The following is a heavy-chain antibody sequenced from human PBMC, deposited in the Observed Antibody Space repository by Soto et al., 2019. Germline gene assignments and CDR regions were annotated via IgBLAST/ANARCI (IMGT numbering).Heavy chain of an antibody. J-gene: IGHJ5*02. CDR3: ARKDKSGYLNWFDH. D-gene: IGHD3-22*01. CDR1: GYKFTSSW. CDR2: IFPSDSDT. V-gene: IGHV5-51*01. Sequence: GESLKISCRTSGYKFTSSWIAWVRQMPGKGLEWMGIIFPSDSDTRYSPSFQVQVTISADRSTSTVFLLWASLKASDTAVYFCARKDKSGYLNWFDHWGQGTLVTVSS.